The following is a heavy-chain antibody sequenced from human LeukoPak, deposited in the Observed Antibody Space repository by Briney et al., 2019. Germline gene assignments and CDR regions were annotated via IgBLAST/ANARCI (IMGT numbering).Heavy chain of an antibody. V-gene: IGHV3-53*01. Sequence: GGSLRLSCAASGFTVSSNYMTWVRQAPGKGLEWVSVIYSGGSTYYADSVKGRFTISRDNSKNTLYLQMNNLRAEDTAMYYCARGRGDYCIITSCYTDDYYYYYYMDVWGKGTTVTVSS. CDR2: IYSGGST. CDR1: GFTVSSNY. CDR3: ARGRGDYCIITSCYTDDYYYYYYMDV. D-gene: IGHD2-2*02. J-gene: IGHJ6*03.